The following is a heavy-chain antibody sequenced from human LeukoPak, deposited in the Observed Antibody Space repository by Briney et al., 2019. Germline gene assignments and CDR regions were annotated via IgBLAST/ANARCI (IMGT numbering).Heavy chain of an antibody. V-gene: IGHV1-69*01. Sequence: SVKVPCKASGGTFSSYAISWVRQAPGQGLEWMGGIIPIFGTANYAQKFQGRVTITADESTSTAYMELSSLRSEDTAVYYCAREGGEYCSSTSCPFDYWGQGTLVTVSS. CDR2: IIPIFGTA. CDR1: GGTFSSYA. D-gene: IGHD2-2*01. CDR3: AREGGEYCSSTSCPFDY. J-gene: IGHJ4*02.